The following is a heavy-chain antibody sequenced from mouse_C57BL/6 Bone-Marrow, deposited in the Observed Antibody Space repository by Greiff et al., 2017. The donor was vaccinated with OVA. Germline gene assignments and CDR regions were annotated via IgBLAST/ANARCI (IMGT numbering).Heavy chain of an antibody. V-gene: IGHV1-69*01. J-gene: IGHJ3*01. CDR1: GYTFTSYW. CDR2: IDPSDSYT. D-gene: IGHD2-4*01. Sequence: VQLQQPGAELVMPGASVKLSCKASGYTFTSYWMHWVKQRPGQGLEWIGEIDPSDSYTNYNQKFKGKSTLTVDKSSSTAYMQLSSLTSEDSAVYYCARSDDYASWFAYWGQGTLVTVSA. CDR3: ARSDDYASWFAY.